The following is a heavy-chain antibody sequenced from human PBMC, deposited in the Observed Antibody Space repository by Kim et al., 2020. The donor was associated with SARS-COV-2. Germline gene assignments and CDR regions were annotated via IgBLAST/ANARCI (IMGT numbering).Heavy chain of an antibody. CDR1: GGSISSSSYY. CDR2: IYYSGST. D-gene: IGHD2-15*01. J-gene: IGHJ4*02. V-gene: IGHV4-39*01. CDR3: ARHADELLLSYFDY. Sequence: SETLSLTCTVSGGSISSSSYYWGWIRQPPGKGLEWIGTIYYSGSTYYNPSLQNRVTISVDTSNNQFSLKLNSVTAADTAVYYCARHADELLLSYFDYWGQGALVTVSS.